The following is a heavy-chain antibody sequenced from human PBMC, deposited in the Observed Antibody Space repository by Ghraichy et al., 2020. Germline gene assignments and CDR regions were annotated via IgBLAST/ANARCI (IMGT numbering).Heavy chain of an antibody. J-gene: IGHJ4*02. Sequence: SQTLSLTCTVSGDSISSGGYYWSWIRQHPGKGLEWIGYIYYSGSTYYNPSLKSRVTISVDTSKNQFSLKLNSVTAADTAVYYCARVGEYCSGGSCYSEPLLGYYFDYWGQGTLVTVSS. CDR3: ARVGEYCSGGSCYSEPLLGYYFDY. CDR1: GDSISSGGYY. D-gene: IGHD2-15*01. CDR2: IYYSGST. V-gene: IGHV4-31*03.